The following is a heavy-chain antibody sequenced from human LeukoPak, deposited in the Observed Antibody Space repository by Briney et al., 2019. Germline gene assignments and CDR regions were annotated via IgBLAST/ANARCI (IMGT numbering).Heavy chain of an antibody. CDR1: GGSISSYY. CDR2: IYYSGST. V-gene: IGHV4-59*01. Sequence: SETLSLTCTVSGGSISSYYWSWIRQPPGKGLEWIGYIYYSGSTNYNPSLKSRVTMSLDTSKNQFSLKLSSVTAADTAVYYCAREEVPHGFDIWGQGTMVTVSS. J-gene: IGHJ3*02. CDR3: AREEVPHGFDI.